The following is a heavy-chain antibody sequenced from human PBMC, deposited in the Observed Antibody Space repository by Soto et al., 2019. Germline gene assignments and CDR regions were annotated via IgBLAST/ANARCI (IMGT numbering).Heavy chain of an antibody. Sequence: SETLSLTCTVSGGSISSYYWSWIRQPPGKGLEWIGYIYYSGSTNYNPSLKSRVTISVDTSKNQFSLKLSSVTAADTAVYYCAREGGDSSFSGPNDAFDIWGQGTMVTV. D-gene: IGHD6-13*01. CDR2: IYYSGST. V-gene: IGHV4-59*01. CDR3: AREGGDSSFSGPNDAFDI. CDR1: GGSISSYY. J-gene: IGHJ3*02.